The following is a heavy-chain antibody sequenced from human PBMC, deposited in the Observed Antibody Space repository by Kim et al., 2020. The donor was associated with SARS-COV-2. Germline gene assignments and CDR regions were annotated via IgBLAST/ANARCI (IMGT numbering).Heavy chain of an antibody. Sequence: GGSLRLSCAASGFTFSDYYMSWIRQAPGKGLEWVSYISSSSSYTNYADSMKGRFTISRDNAKNSLYLQMNSLRAEDTAVYYCARHEEGLQFGAFDIWGQGTMVTVSS. V-gene: IGHV3-11*03. J-gene: IGHJ3*02. CDR2: ISSSSSYT. CDR1: GFTFSDYY. CDR3: ARHEEGLQFGAFDI. D-gene: IGHD5-12*01.